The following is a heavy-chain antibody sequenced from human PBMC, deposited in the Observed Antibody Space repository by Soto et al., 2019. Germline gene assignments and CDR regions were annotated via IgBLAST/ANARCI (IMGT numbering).Heavy chain of an antibody. D-gene: IGHD4-17*01. V-gene: IGHV1-18*01. Sequence: QVQLVQSGAEVKKPGASVKVSCKASGYTFTRYGITWVRQARGRGLEWMGWINGYNGNTKYAQKLQGRVTMTTDTSTSTAYMELRSLTSDDTAVYYCAREGDYPYYYYGMDVWGQGTTVTVSS. CDR1: GYTFTRYG. J-gene: IGHJ6*02. CDR3: AREGDYPYYYYGMDV. CDR2: INGYNGNT.